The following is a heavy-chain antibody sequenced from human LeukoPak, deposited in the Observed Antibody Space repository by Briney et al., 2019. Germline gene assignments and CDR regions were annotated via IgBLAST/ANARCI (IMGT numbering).Heavy chain of an antibody. V-gene: IGHV3-21*04. CDR2: TSSSSSYI. J-gene: IGHJ4*02. D-gene: IGHD6-19*01. Sequence: GGSLRLSCAASGFTFSSYSMNWVRQAPGKGLEWVSSTSSSSSYIYYADSVKGRFTISRDNAKNSLYLQMNSLRAEDTAVYYCARGYRTNIGWFNFDYGGQETQVTVSS. CDR1: GFTFSSYS. CDR3: ARGYRTNIGWFNFDY.